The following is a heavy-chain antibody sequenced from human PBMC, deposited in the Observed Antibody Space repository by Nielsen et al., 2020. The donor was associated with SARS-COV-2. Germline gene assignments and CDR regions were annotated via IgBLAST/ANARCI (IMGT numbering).Heavy chain of an antibody. CDR3: AKISGSQRHYFDF. D-gene: IGHD1-26*01. J-gene: IGHJ4*02. Sequence: GESLKISCAASGFPMREYAMTWVRQAPGKGLEWVSLISSSGGRIYYADFVRGRFIISRDMSTNTLYLQLNSLRAEDTAVFYCAKISGSQRHYFDFWGQGALVTVSS. CDR1: GFPMREYA. CDR2: ISSSGGRI. V-gene: IGHV3-23*01.